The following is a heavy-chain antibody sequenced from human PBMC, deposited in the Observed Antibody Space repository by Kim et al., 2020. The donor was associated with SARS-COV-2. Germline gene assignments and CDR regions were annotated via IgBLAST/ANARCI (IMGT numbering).Heavy chain of an antibody. CDR1: GYTFTSYA. J-gene: IGHJ6*02. D-gene: IGHD6-6*01. CDR3: AGDIQGWVIAARLYQADYYGMDV. Sequence: ASVKVSCKASGYTFTSYAMNWVRQAPGQGLEWMGWINTNTGNPTYAQGFTGRFVFSLDTSDSTAYLQISSLKAEDTAVYYCAGDIQGWVIAARLYQADYYGMDVWGQGTTVTVSS. CDR2: INTNTGNP. V-gene: IGHV7-4-1*02.